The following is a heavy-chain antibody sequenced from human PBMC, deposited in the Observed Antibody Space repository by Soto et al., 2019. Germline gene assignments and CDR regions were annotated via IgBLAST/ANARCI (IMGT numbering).Heavy chain of an antibody. CDR1: GGAITSANG. V-gene: IGHV4-4*02. Sequence: SETLSLTCAVSGGAITSANGWTWVRQPPGGGLEWIGEISHSGITNYKASLKSRVTMSVDKTKNDVSLKLTSVTAADTAVYYCARVLRGWFDPWGQGTPVTVSS. J-gene: IGHJ5*02. CDR2: ISHSGIT. CDR3: ARVLRGWFDP.